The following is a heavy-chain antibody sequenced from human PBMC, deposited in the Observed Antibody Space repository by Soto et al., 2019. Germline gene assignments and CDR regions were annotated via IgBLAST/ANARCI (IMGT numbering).Heavy chain of an antibody. CDR1: GYTFTVYY. J-gene: IGHJ4*02. V-gene: IGHV1-2*02. Sequence: XSVKVSCKASGYTFTVYYMHWVRQAPGQGLEWMGWINPKSGGTMYPQKFQGRVTMTWDTSISTAYMALTRLRSDDTAVYYCARDLGKGGGSEGFDYWGQGSLVTVSS. CDR3: ARDLGKGGGSEGFDY. CDR2: INPKSGGT. D-gene: IGHD2-15*01.